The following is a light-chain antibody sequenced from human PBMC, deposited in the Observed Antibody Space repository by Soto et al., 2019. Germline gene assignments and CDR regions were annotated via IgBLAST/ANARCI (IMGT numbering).Light chain of an antibody. CDR2: DAS. CDR3: QQSNSYPLN. Sequence: AIQLTQSPSSLSASVGDRVTITCRASQGISSALAWYQQRPGEAPNLLIYDASSLKSGVPSRFSCSGSGTDFTLTISSLQPEDFATYFCQQSNSYPLNFGGGTRVEIK. J-gene: IGKJ4*01. V-gene: IGKV1-13*02. CDR1: QGISSA.